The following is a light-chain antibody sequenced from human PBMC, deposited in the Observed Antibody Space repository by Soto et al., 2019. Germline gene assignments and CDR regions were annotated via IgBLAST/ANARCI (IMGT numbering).Light chain of an antibody. CDR3: QQYGSSPRT. J-gene: IGKJ1*01. CDR2: AAS. Sequence: GDRFTIPCRASQGISNYLAWYQQKPGKVPKLLIYAASTLQSGVPSRFSGSGSGTDFTLTISSLQPEDFAVYYCQQYGSSPRTFGQGTKVDIK. V-gene: IGKV1-27*01. CDR1: QGISNY.